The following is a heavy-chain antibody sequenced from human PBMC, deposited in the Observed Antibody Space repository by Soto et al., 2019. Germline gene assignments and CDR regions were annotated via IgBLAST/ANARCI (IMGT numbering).Heavy chain of an antibody. CDR2: ITYDGGSE. V-gene: IGHV3-30*18. Sequence: QVQVVESGGGVVQPGRSLRLSCAASGFTLSSCGMHWVRQAPGKGLEWVGVITYDGGSEHYADFVKGRFTISRDNSENKVYLQMNSLRVEDSAVYYCAKEQSSGYYRVVDYWGQGTLVTVSS. CDR3: AKEQSSGYYRVVDY. CDR1: GFTLSSCG. D-gene: IGHD6-19*01. J-gene: IGHJ4*02.